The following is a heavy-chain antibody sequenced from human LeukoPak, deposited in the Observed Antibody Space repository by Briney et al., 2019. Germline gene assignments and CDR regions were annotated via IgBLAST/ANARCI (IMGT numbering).Heavy chain of an antibody. Sequence: GGSLRLSCAASGFTFSSYGMHWVRQAPGKGLEWVAVISYDGSNKYYADSVKGRFTISRDNSKNTLYLQMNSLRAEDTAVYYCAKGRGYDFWSGYSSFDYWGRGTLVTVSS. D-gene: IGHD3-3*01. CDR2: ISYDGSNK. J-gene: IGHJ4*02. V-gene: IGHV3-30*18. CDR1: GFTFSSYG. CDR3: AKGRGYDFWSGYSSFDY.